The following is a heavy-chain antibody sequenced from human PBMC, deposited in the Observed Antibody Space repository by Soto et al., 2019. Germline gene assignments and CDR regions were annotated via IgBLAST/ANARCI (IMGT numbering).Heavy chain of an antibody. CDR2: INPNSGGT. D-gene: IGHD4-17*01. V-gene: IGHV1-2*04. J-gene: IGHJ6*02. CDR1: GYTFTGYY. Sequence: ASVKVSCKASGYTFTGYYMHWVRQAPAQGLEWMGWINPNSGGTNYAQKFQGWVTMTRDTSISTAYMELSRLRSDDTAVYYCARATTVKGYYYYYGMDVWGQGTTVTVSS. CDR3: ARATTVKGYYYYYGMDV.